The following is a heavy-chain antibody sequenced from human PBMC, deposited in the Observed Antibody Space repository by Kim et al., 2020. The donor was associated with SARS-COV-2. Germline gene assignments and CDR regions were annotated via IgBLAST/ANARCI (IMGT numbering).Heavy chain of an antibody. J-gene: IGHJ3*02. V-gene: IGHV3-30*04. CDR1: GFTFSSYA. CDR3: ARDRDSGYAPGAFDI. CDR2: ISYDGSNK. Sequence: GGSLRLSCAASGFTFSSYAMHWVRQAPGKGLEWVAVISYDGSNKYYADSVKGRFTISRDNSKNTLYLQMNSLRAEDTAVYYCARDRDSGYAPGAFDIWGQGTMVTVSS. D-gene: IGHD5-12*01.